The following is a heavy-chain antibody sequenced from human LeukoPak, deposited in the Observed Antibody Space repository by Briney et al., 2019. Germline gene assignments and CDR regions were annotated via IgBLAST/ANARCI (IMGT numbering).Heavy chain of an antibody. CDR1: GFTFSSYE. CDR2: ISSSGSTI. D-gene: IGHD1-1*01. Sequence: GGSLRLSCAASGFTFSSYEMNWVRQAPGKGLEWVSYISSSGSTIYYADSVKGRFTISRDNAKNSLYLQMNSLRAEDTAVYYCAREPSGTAIDYWGQGTLVTVSS. CDR3: AREPSGTAIDY. J-gene: IGHJ4*02. V-gene: IGHV3-48*03.